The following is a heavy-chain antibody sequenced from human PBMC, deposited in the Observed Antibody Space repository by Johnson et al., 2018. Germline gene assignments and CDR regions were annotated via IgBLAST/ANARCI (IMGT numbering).Heavy chain of an antibody. CDR2: ISSSSSYI. V-gene: IGHV3-21*01. Sequence: VQLVQSGGGLVKXGGSLRLSCAASGFTFSSYSMNWVRQAPGKGLEWVSSISSSSSYIYYADSVKGRFTIPRDNAKNSLYLQMNSLRAEDTAVYYCARDPGGADYYYYYMDGWGKGTTVTVSS. D-gene: IGHD3-16*01. J-gene: IGHJ6*03. CDR3: ARDPGGADYYYYYMDG. CDR1: GFTFSSYS.